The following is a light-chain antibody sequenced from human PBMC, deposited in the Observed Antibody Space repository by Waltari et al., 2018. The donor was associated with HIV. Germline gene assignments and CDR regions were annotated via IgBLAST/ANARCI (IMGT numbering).Light chain of an antibody. Sequence: DIVLTQSPAPLSLSPGERATLSCRASQSVRYLAWYQQKPGQAPRLLIYDASNRATGIPTRFSGSGSGTDFTLTISSLEPEDFAVYYCQQRTIWPITFGQGTRLEIK. CDR1: QSVRY. CDR3: QQRTIWPIT. CDR2: DAS. J-gene: IGKJ5*01. V-gene: IGKV3-11*01.